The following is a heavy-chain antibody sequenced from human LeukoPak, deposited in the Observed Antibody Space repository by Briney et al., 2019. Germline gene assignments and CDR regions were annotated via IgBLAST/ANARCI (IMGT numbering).Heavy chain of an antibody. CDR2: ISSSSSTI. D-gene: IGHD3-10*01. J-gene: IGHJ4*02. CDR3: VREDYYASGSYPDY. CDR1: GFTFSSYS. Sequence: GGSLRLSCTTSGFTFSSYSMIWVRQAPGKGLEWVSYISSSSSTIYSAASVKGRFTISRHNAKNSLYLKMNSLRAEDTAVYYCVREDYYASGSYPDYWGQGTLVTVSS. V-gene: IGHV3-48*01.